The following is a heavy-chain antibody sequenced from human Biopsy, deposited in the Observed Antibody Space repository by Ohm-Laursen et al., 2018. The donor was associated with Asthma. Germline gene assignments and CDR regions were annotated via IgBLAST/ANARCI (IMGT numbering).Heavy chain of an antibody. CDR3: PKDEFPGWEVRRGPDY. D-gene: IGHD1-26*01. J-gene: IGHJ4*02. Sequence: SLRLSCTASGFTFSNYGMHWVRQAPGKGLEWVAVISFDGSNKDFADSVKGRFTISRDNSKNTMYLEMNSLRAEDTAVYYCPKDEFPGWEVRRGPDYWGQGTLVTVSA. V-gene: IGHV3-30*18. CDR2: ISFDGSNK. CDR1: GFTFSNYG.